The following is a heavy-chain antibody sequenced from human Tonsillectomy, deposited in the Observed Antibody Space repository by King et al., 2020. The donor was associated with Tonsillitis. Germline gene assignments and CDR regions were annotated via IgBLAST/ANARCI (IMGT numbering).Heavy chain of an antibody. CDR3: AKGIAVTGRSYYYSGMDV. Sequence: VQLVESGGGLVQPGGSLRLSCAASGFTFSSYAMSWVRQAPGKGLEWVSGISGSGGSTYYTDSVKGRFTISRDNSKNTLYLEMNSLRAEDTAVYYCAKGIAVTGRSYYYSGMDVWGQGTTVTVSS. J-gene: IGHJ6*02. V-gene: IGHV3-23*04. D-gene: IGHD6-19*01. CDR1: GFTFSSYA. CDR2: ISGSGGST.